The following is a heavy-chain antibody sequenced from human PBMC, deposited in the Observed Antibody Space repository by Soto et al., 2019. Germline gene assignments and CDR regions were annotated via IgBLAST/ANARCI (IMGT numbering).Heavy chain of an antibody. J-gene: IGHJ5*02. CDR1: GGSISSSSYY. CDR2: IYYSGST. CDR3: ARQTMGLMRVRDPNWFDP. Sequence: SETLSLTCTVSGGSISSSSYYWGWIRQPPGKGLEWIGSIYYSGSTYYNPSLKSRVTISVDTSKNQFSLKLSSVTAADTAVYYCARQTMGLMRVRDPNWFDPWGQGTLVTVSS. D-gene: IGHD1-26*01. V-gene: IGHV4-39*01.